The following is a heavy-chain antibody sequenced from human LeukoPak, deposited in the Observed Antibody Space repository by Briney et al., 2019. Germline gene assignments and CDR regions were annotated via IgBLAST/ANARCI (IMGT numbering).Heavy chain of an antibody. CDR1: GGSFSSGTSY. Sequence: SQTLSLTCTVSGGSFSSGTSYWSWIRQPAGKGLEWIGRIYSTGRTMYNPSLKSRVAISVDKSKNQFSLKVTSVTAADTAVYYCARGRTYYYDSSGPESGYWGQGTLVTVSS. CDR3: ARGRTYYYDSSGPESGY. D-gene: IGHD3-22*01. J-gene: IGHJ4*02. V-gene: IGHV4-61*02. CDR2: IYSTGRT.